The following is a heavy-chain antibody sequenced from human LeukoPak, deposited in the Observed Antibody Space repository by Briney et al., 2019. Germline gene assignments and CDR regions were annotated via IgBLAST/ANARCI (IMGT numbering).Heavy chain of an antibody. D-gene: IGHD5-24*01. CDR3: ARTIEMATISYFDY. CDR2: ISSSDGTI. J-gene: IGHJ4*02. Sequence: PGGSLRLSCAASGFTFSSYGMNWVRQAPGKGLEWVSYISSSDGTIYYADSVKGRFTISRDNAKNSLYLQMNSLRAGDTAVYYCARTIEMATISYFDYWGQGTLATVSS. V-gene: IGHV3-48*04. CDR1: GFTFSSYG.